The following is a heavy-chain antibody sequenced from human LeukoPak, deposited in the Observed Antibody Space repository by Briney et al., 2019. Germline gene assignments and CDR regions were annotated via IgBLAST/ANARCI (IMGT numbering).Heavy chain of an antibody. CDR3: ARDLTIFEGVPDY. Sequence: SVKVSCKVSGYTLTELSMHWVRQAPGKGLEGRGGFDPEDGETIYAQKFQGRVTMTEDTSTDTAYMELSSLRSEDTAVYYCARDLTIFEGVPDYWGQGTLVTVSS. D-gene: IGHD3-3*02. CDR2: FDPEDGET. J-gene: IGHJ4*02. CDR1: GYTLTELS. V-gene: IGHV1-24*01.